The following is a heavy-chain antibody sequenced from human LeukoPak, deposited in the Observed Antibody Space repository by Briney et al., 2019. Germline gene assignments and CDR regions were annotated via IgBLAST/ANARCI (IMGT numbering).Heavy chain of an antibody. CDR2: IYYAGST. CDR1: GCTISSSTHY. D-gene: IGHD5-18*01. V-gene: IGHV4-39*01. J-gene: IGHJ4*02. Sequence: TSETLSLTCTVSGCTISSSTHYWGWIRQSPGRGLQWIGNIYYAGSTFYNPSLMSRITIAVDTSKHQYSLHLRSVTASDTAVYYCAITDAMVYGFWGQVPLLSVSS. CDR3: AITDAMVYGF.